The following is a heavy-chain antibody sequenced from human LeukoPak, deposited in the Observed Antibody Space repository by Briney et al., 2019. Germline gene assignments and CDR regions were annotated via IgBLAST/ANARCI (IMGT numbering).Heavy chain of an antibody. CDR1: GFTFSTYW. Sequence: GGSLRLSCAASGFTFSTYWMSGVRQAPGQGLEWVANIKEVGSEKNYADSVKGRFTISRDNAKNSLYLQMNSLRAEDTAVYYCARGYTCGYWGQGTLVIVSS. CDR2: IKEVGSEK. V-gene: IGHV3-7*04. J-gene: IGHJ4*02. CDR3: ARGYTCGY. D-gene: IGHD5-18*01.